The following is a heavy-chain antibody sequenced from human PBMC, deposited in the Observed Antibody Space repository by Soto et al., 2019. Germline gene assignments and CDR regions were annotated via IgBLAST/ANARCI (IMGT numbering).Heavy chain of an antibody. Sequence: SETLSLTCTVSGGSISSSSYYWGWIRQPPGKGLEWIGSIYYSGSTYYNPSLKSRVTISVDTSKNQFSLKLSSVTAADTAVYYCARHRDSSGYYNDYWGQGTLVTVSS. V-gene: IGHV4-39*01. D-gene: IGHD3-22*01. CDR3: ARHRDSSGYYNDY. J-gene: IGHJ4*02. CDR1: GGSISSSSYY. CDR2: IYYSGST.